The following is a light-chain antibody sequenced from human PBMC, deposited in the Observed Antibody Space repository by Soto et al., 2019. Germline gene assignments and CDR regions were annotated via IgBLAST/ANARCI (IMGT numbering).Light chain of an antibody. CDR2: DAS. CDR3: QQYNSYSPEWT. Sequence: DIQMTQSPSTLSASVGDRVTITCRASQSISSWLAWYQQKPGKAPKLLIYDASSLESGVPSRFSGSVSGTEFTLTISSLQPDDFATYYCQQYNSYSPEWTFGQGTKVDIK. V-gene: IGKV1-5*01. J-gene: IGKJ1*01. CDR1: QSISSW.